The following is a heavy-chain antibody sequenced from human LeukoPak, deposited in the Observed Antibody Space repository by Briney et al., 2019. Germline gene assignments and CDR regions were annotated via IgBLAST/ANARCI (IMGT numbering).Heavy chain of an antibody. D-gene: IGHD1-14*01. CDR1: GFTFSNYP. Sequence: GGSPRLSCAGSGFTFSNYPISWVRQAPGKGLEWVSAITGSGDSTYYADSVKGRFTISRDNSKNTLYLQMNSLRAEDTAVYYCAKDFHVAPRGSEDYYYYGMDVWGQGTTVTVSS. V-gene: IGHV3-23*01. J-gene: IGHJ6*02. CDR3: AKDFHVAPRGSEDYYYYGMDV. CDR2: ITGSGDST.